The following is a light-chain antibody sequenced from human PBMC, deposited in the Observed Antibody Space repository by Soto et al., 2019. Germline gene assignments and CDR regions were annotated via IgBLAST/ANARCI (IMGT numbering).Light chain of an antibody. CDR1: SRDVGGHNS. J-gene: IGLJ1*01. V-gene: IGLV2-14*01. CDR2: DVS. Sequence: QSALTEPASLSESPGQAIAISCTGTSRDVGGHNSVSWYQQYPGKAPKLMIHDVSNRPSGVSDRFSGSKSGNTASLTISGLQAEDEADYYCSSWTSSSSYVFGSGTKVTVL. CDR3: SSWTSSSSYV.